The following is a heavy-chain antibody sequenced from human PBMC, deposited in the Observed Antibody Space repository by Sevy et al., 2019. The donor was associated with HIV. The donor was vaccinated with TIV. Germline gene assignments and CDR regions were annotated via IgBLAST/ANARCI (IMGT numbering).Heavy chain of an antibody. CDR1: GFTFSSYE. CDR2: ISNSGTTI. CDR3: ARDLPPSATTVAHFDC. V-gene: IGHV3-48*03. J-gene: IGHJ4*02. D-gene: IGHD4-17*01. Sequence: GGSLRLSCAASGFTFSSYEMNWVRQAPGKGLEWVSYISNSGTTISYSDSVKGRFTIYRDNARNSLYLQMNSLRPEDTAVYYCARDLPPSATTVAHFDCWGQGTLVTVSS.